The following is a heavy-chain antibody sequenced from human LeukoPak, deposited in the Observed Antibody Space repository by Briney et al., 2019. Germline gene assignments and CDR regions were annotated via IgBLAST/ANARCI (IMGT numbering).Heavy chain of an antibody. CDR2: INSDGSSA. J-gene: IGHJ4*02. CDR1: GFTFNNYW. V-gene: IGHV3-74*01. CDR3: AIGVVITTAFDN. Sequence: GGSLRLSCAASGFTFNNYWMHWVRQAPGKGLVWVSGINSDGSSATYADSVKGRFTVSRDNAKNTLYLEMNSLRAEDMAVYYCAIGVVITTAFDNWGQGTLVTVSS. D-gene: IGHD3-22*01.